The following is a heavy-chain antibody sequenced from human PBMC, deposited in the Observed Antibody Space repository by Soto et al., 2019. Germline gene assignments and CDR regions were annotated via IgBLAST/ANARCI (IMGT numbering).Heavy chain of an antibody. D-gene: IGHD3-3*01. J-gene: IGHJ4*02. CDR3: AKDFSIHLALYYFDF. Sequence: GGALRLSCTASEFPFSNYAMTWVRQAPRKGLEWVSAISGSGDNTYYADSVKGRFTISRDNSKNTLYLQMNSLRAEDTAIYYSAKDFSIHLALYYFDFWGQGSLVTVSS. V-gene: IGHV3-23*01. CDR2: ISGSGDNT. CDR1: EFPFSNYA.